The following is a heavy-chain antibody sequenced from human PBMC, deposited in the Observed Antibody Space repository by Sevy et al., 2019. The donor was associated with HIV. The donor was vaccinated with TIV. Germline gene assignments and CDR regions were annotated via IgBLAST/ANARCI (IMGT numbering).Heavy chain of an antibody. Sequence: GGSLRLSCAASGFTFSTYEMNWVRQAPGKGLEWVSYISSSGSTIYYADSVKGRFTISRDNAKNSLYLQMNSLRAQDTAVYYCARGEWGGVNYWGQGTLVTVSS. CDR3: ARGEWGGVNY. D-gene: IGHD3-16*01. J-gene: IGHJ4*02. CDR2: ISSSGSTI. V-gene: IGHV3-48*03. CDR1: GFTFSTYE.